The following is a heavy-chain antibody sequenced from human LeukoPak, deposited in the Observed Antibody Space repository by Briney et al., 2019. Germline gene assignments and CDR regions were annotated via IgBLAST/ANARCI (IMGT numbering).Heavy chain of an antibody. CDR1: GFTFSGFG. CDR2: IWYDGNNK. D-gene: IGHD3-22*01. J-gene: IGHJ4*02. Sequence: GRSLRLSCAASGFTFSGFGMHWVRQAPGKGLEWVAVIWYDGNNKYYADSVKGRFTISRDNSKNTLYLQMNSLRAEDTAVYYCARASTSTGYYYVEYWGQGTLVTVSS. CDR3: ARASTSTGYYYVEY. V-gene: IGHV3-33*01.